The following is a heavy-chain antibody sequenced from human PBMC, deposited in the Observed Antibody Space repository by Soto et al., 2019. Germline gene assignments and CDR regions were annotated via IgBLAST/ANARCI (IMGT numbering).Heavy chain of an antibody. J-gene: IGHJ4*02. V-gene: IGHV3-30*09. D-gene: IGHD4-4*01. Sequence: QVQLMESGGGVVQPGKSLRLSCVASGFTFQNHAMYWIRQAPGKGLEWVALIAYDGRTKYSDAVRGRFAVSRDNSKSTQYLQMNSLRHEDTAVYYCATSTSVTFDSWGQGALVIVSS. CDR2: IAYDGRTK. CDR1: GFTFQNHA. CDR3: ATSTSVTFDS.